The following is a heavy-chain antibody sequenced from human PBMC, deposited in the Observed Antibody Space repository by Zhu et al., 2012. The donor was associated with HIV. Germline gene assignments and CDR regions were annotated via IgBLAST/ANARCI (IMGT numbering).Heavy chain of an antibody. Sequence: QVQLQESGPGLVKPSETLSLTCTVSGYSIFNGCYWGWVRQPPGKGLEWIGSFYRTGDIYYNPSLKSRVTISGDMSKNQFSLRLNSVTAADTAVYYCAQKEGYCSGGRCYRFLFDPWSQGTLVTVSS. V-gene: IGHV4-38-2*02. CDR2: FYRTGDI. CDR1: GYSIFNGCY. D-gene: IGHD2-15*01. J-gene: IGHJ5*02. CDR3: AQKEGYCSGGRCYRFLFDP.